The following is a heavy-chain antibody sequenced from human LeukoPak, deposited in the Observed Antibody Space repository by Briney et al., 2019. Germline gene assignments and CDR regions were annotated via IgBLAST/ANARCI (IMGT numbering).Heavy chain of an antibody. J-gene: IGHJ4*02. D-gene: IGHD3-10*01. CDR2: IYSGGST. Sequence: GGSLRLPCAASGFTVSSSYMTWVRQAPGKGLEWVSVIYSGGSTYYADSVKGRFTISRDNSKNTLYLQMNSLRADDTAVYYCARILGGIDYWGQGTLVTVSS. CDR3: ARILGGIDY. V-gene: IGHV3-53*01. CDR1: GFTVSSSY.